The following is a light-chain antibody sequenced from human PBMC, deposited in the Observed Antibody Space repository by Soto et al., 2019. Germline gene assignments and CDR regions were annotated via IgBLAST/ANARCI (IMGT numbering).Light chain of an antibody. J-gene: IGKJ5*01. Sequence: EMVITQSPAILSVSPGEGATLSCRASQSVNSNYLAWYQQHPGQPPRILSYGISTRATGIPARFSGSGSGTEFRLTISSLQSEDSAVYFCQQYTGPPTTFGQGTRLEIK. V-gene: IGKV3-15*01. CDR2: GIS. CDR3: QQYTGPPTT. CDR1: QSVNSN.